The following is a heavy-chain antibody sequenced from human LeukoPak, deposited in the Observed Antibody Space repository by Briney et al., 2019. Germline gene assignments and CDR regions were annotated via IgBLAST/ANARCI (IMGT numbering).Heavy chain of an antibody. V-gene: IGHV4-59*01. CDR1: GGSISSYY. D-gene: IGHD6-19*01. CDR2: IYYSGST. J-gene: IGHJ2*01. Sequence: PSETLSLTCTVSGGSISSYYWSWIRQPPGKGLEWIGYIYYSGSTNYNPSLKSRVTISVDTSKNQFSLKLSSVTAADTAVYYCARAAGYSSGWYGYWYFDLWGRGTLVTVSS. CDR3: ARAAGYSSGWYGYWYFDL.